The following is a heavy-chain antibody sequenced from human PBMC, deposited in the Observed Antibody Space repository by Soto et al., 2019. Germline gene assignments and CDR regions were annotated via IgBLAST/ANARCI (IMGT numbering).Heavy chain of an antibody. Sequence: PGGSLRLSCAASGFSFSDHYMDWVRQAPGKGLEWVGRARNKVNSHTTRYAASVKGRFTISRDDSKNSLYLQMNSLKTEDTAVYYCARGSWNLDTAMVPFDYWGQGTLVTVSS. CDR1: GFSFSDHY. CDR2: ARNKVNSHTT. D-gene: IGHD5-18*01. CDR3: ARGSWNLDTAMVPFDY. J-gene: IGHJ4*02. V-gene: IGHV3-72*01.